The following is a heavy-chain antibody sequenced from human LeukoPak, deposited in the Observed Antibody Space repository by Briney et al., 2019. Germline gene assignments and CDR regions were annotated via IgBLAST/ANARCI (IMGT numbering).Heavy chain of an antibody. V-gene: IGHV3-11*04. CDR1: GFTFSDYY. J-gene: IGHJ4*02. CDR2: ISSSGNTI. Sequence: TGGSLRLSCAASGFTFSDYYMSWIRQAPGKGLEWVSYISSSGNTIYSADSVKGRFTISRDNAKNSLYLQMNSLRAEDTAVYYCARDQVSVAGTGIDYWGQGTLVTVSS. D-gene: IGHD6-19*01. CDR3: ARDQVSVAGTGIDY.